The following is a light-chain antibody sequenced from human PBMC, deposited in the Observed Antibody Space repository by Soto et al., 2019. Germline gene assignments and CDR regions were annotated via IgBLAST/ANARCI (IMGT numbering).Light chain of an antibody. CDR3: CSYGGSATSYV. CDR2: EGS. Sequence: QSVLAQPASVSGSPGQSITISCTGTSSDVGSYNLVSWYQQYPGKAPKLIIYEGSKRPSGVSNRFSGSKSGNTASLTISGLQAEDEGDYYCCSYGGSATSYVFGTATKVTVL. J-gene: IGLJ1*01. CDR1: SSDVGSYNL. V-gene: IGLV2-23*01.